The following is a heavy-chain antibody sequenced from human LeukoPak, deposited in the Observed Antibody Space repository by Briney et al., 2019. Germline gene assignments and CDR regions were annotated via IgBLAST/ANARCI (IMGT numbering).Heavy chain of an antibody. CDR3: ARVPYYYDSSGYYVDGTVSYYYYGMDV. V-gene: IGHV1-18*01. J-gene: IGHJ6*02. CDR2: ISAHNGNT. Sequence: ASVKVSCKASGYTFTSYGISWVRQAPGQGLEWMGWISAHNGNTNYAQKLQGRVTMTTDTSTSTAYMELRSLRSDDTAVYYCARVPYYYDSSGYYVDGTVSYYYYGMDVWGQGTTVTVSS. D-gene: IGHD3-22*01. CDR1: GYTFTSYG.